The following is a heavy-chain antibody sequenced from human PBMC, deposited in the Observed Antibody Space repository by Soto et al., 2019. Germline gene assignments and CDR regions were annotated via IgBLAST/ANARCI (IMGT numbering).Heavy chain of an antibody. CDR1: GFTFSSYS. D-gene: IGHD5-18*01. CDR3: ARDQPDTAMVKFFYYYGMDV. V-gene: IGHV3-21*01. J-gene: IGHJ6*02. Sequence: EVQLVESGGGLVKPGGYLRLSCAASGFTFSSYSMNWVRQAPGKGLEWVSSISDSSSSYIYYADSVKGRFTISRDNAKNSLDLQMNSLRAEDTAVYYCARDQPDTAMVKFFYYYGMDVWGQGTTVTVSS. CDR2: ISDSSSSYI.